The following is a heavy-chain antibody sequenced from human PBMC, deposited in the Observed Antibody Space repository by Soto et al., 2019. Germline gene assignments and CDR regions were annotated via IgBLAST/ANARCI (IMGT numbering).Heavy chain of an antibody. V-gene: IGHV1-2*04. Sequence: QVQLVQSGAEVKKPGASVKVSCKASGYSFTDYHIHWVRQAPGQGLEWLGRINPKSGGTSTAQKFQGWVTITTDASISTDSMELTKLTSDDTAIYYCARGDSTDCSNGVCSFFYHHDMDVWGQGTTVTVSS. CDR2: INPKSGGT. D-gene: IGHD2-8*01. J-gene: IGHJ6*02. CDR3: ARGDSTDCSNGVCSFFYHHDMDV. CDR1: GYSFTDYH.